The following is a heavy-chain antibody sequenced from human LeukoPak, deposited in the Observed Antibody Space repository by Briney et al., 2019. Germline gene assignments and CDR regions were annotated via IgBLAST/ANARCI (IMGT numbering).Heavy chain of an antibody. CDR1: GYTFTNYA. D-gene: IGHD4/OR15-4a*01. V-gene: IGHV7-4-1*02. CDR3: AAAGANGFDY. CDR2: INTGTGNP. Sequence: ASVKVSCKASGYTFTNYAINWVRQAPGQGLEWMGWINTGTGNPTYAQGFTGRFVFSLDTSVTTAYLQISSLEAEGTAVYYCAAAGANGFDYWGQGTLVTVSS. J-gene: IGHJ4*02.